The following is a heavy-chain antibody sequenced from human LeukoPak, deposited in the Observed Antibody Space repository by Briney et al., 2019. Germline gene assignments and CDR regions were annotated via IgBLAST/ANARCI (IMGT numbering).Heavy chain of an antibody. J-gene: IGHJ3*02. D-gene: IGHD4-11*01. Sequence: GGSLRLSCAASGFTFSGYWMSWVRQAPGKGLEWVANIKQDGSEKYYVDSVKGRFTISRDNAKNSLYLQMNSLRAEDTAVYYCARSGGFLTTSEGAFDIWGQGTMVTVSS. CDR3: ARSGGFLTTSEGAFDI. V-gene: IGHV3-7*01. CDR1: GFTFSGYW. CDR2: IKQDGSEK.